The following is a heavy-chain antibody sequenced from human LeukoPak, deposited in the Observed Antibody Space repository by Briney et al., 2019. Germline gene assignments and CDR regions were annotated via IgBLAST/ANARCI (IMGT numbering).Heavy chain of an antibody. V-gene: IGHV4-59*08. D-gene: IGHD3-22*01. Sequence: SETLSLTCTVSGASINNNFWTWIRQPPGKGLEWIGYIYSSGSANYNPSLKSRVIISGDTSKNQISLNLTSGTAADTAVYFCARHRDYYDTWGHGTLVTVSS. CDR3: ARHRDYYDT. CDR1: GASINNNF. CDR2: IYSSGSA. J-gene: IGHJ4*01.